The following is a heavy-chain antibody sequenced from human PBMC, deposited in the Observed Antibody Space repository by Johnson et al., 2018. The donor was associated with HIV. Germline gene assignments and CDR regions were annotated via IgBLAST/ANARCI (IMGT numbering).Heavy chain of an antibody. D-gene: IGHD4-17*01. CDR2: IYSGGAT. CDR3: AKDQYRKLTTVAGI. V-gene: IGHV3-NL1*01. J-gene: IGHJ3*02. CDR1: GFTFSNYG. Sequence: QVQLVESGGGVVQPGRSLRLSCAASGFTFSNYGMHWVRQAPGKGLEWLSVIYSGGATYYADSVRGRFTLSRDISKNTVYLQMNSLRAEDTAVYYCAKDQYRKLTTVAGIWGQGTMVTVSS.